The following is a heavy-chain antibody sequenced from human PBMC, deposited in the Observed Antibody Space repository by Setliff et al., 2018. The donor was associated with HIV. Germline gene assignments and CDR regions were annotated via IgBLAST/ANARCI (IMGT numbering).Heavy chain of an antibody. Sequence: PGGSLRLSCVASGFTFNSYWMYWVRQAPGKGLVCVSSLSGSGGSTYYADSVKGRFTISRDNSKNTLYLRMNSLRAEDTAVYYCAQAQTSVSGSYYQYLQHWGQGTLVTVSS. CDR1: GFTFNSYW. J-gene: IGHJ1*01. CDR3: AQAQTSVSGSYYQYLQH. D-gene: IGHD3-10*01. CDR2: LSGSGGST. V-gene: IGHV3-23*01.